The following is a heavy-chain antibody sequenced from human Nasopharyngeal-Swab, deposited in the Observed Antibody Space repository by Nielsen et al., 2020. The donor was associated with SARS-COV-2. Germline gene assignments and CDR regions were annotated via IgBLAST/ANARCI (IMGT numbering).Heavy chain of an antibody. CDR1: GFFYTNYW. D-gene: IGHD3-3*01. J-gene: IGHJ4*02. V-gene: IGHV5-51*01. CDR2: IYPADSGT. CDR3: ARDFDLSSGYDV. Sequence: ISCEGSGFFYTNYWIAWVRQVPGKGLEWLGIIYPADSGTRYNPSFQGQVTISADKSIRTAYLQWKSLKASDSAMYYCARDFDLSSGYDVWGQGTLVTVSS.